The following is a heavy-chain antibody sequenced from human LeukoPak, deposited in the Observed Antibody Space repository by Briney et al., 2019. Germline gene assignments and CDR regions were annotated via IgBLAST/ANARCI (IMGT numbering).Heavy chain of an antibody. J-gene: IGHJ5*02. V-gene: IGHV3-53*01. Sequence: GGSLILSCAASGFTVSSNYMSWVRQAPGKGLEWVSVIYSGGSTYYADSVKGRFTISRDNSKNTLYLQMNSLRAEDTAVYYCARERGNNWFDPWGQGTLVTVSS. D-gene: IGHD3-16*01. CDR3: ARERGNNWFDP. CDR2: IYSGGST. CDR1: GFTVSSNY.